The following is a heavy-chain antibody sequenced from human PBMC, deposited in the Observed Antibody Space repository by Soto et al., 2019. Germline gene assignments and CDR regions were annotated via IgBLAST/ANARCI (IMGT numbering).Heavy chain of an antibody. J-gene: IGHJ6*02. Sequence: SETLSLTCTVSGGSISRGDYYLSWIRQPPGKGLEWIGYIYYSGSTYYNPSLKSRVTISVDTSKNQFSLKLSSVTAADTAVYYCARVLLHVYYGMDVWGQGTTVTVSS. D-gene: IGHD3-22*01. CDR2: IYYSGST. CDR1: GGSISRGDYY. V-gene: IGHV4-30-4*01. CDR3: ARVLLHVYYGMDV.